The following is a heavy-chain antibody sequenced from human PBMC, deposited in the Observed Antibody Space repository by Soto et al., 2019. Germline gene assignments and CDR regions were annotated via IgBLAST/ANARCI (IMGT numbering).Heavy chain of an antibody. D-gene: IGHD3-10*01. CDR1: GGSISSGDYY. J-gene: IGHJ4*02. CDR3: ARAQGSGFLVS. CDR2: IYYSGGT. Sequence: QVQLQESGPGLVKPSQTLSLTCTVSGGSISSGDYYWSWIRQPPGKGLEWIGYIYYSGGTYYNPSLKSRVTISVDTSKNQFSQNLSSVTAADTAVYYCARAQGSGFLVSWGQGTLVTVSS. V-gene: IGHV4-30-4*01.